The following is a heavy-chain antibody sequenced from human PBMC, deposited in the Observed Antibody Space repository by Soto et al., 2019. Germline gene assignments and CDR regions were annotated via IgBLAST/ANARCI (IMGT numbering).Heavy chain of an antibody. V-gene: IGHV4-59*08. J-gene: IGHJ6*03. CDR1: GGSISGHY. D-gene: IGHD3-16*01. Sequence: QVQLQKSGPGLVKPSETLSLSCSVSGGSISGHYWSWVRQTPGKGLEWIGYMYYSGSTNYNPSLKSLVTISVDTSKNHFSLRLTSVTAADTAVYYCARGPYYDLIWNYYYMDVWGKGTTVTVSS. CDR2: MYYSGST. CDR3: ARGPYYDLIWNYYYMDV.